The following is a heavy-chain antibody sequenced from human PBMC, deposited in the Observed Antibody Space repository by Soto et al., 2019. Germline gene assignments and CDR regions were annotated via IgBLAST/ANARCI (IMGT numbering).Heavy chain of an antibody. J-gene: IGHJ6*03. D-gene: IGHD7-27*01. CDR1: GFILSDCA. V-gene: IGHV3-48*01. Sequence: EVQLVESGGGLVQPGGSLRLSCATSGFILSDCAMNWVRQAPGKGLEWVSYISSSSSVIDYADSLKGRFIVCRDNARNSLYLQMNSLRAEDKAVYYCARDLSWGSNWYYYMDVWGKGTTVTVSS. CDR2: ISSSSSVI. CDR3: ARDLSWGSNWYYYMDV.